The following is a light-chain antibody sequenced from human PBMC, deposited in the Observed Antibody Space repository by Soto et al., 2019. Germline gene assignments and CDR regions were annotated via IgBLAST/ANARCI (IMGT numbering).Light chain of an antibody. CDR1: QSVSRS. CDR2: DAS. Sequence: EIVLTQSPATLSLSPGERATLSCRASQSVSRSLAWYQQKPGQAPRLLIYDASNRATGIPARFSGSGSETDFTLTISSLEPEDFAVYYCQQRSGWPYTFGQGTKLEIK. J-gene: IGKJ2*01. CDR3: QQRSGWPYT. V-gene: IGKV3-11*01.